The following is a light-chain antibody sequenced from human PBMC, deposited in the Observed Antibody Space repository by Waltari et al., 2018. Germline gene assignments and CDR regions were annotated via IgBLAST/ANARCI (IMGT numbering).Light chain of an antibody. CDR2: YKLDSEK. CDR1: SDINVGDLN. V-gene: IGLV5-37*01. J-gene: IGLJ3*02. Sequence: QPVLTQPPSSSASPGESARLTCTLPSDINVGDLNIYWYQQKPGSPPRFLLYYKLDSEKAQGSGVPRRFPGSKDTSANTWSLLISQLQSEDEGDYYCMFWPSNVWVFGGWTKLTVL. CDR3: MFWPSNVWV.